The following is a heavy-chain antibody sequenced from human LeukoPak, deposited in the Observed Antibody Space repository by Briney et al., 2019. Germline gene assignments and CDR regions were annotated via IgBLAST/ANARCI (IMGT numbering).Heavy chain of an antibody. CDR2: ISGSGSTT. CDR1: GFTFSGYA. CDR3: AKGIGHCSGNNPRRCWFDP. D-gene: IGHD2-15*01. Sequence: GGSLRLSCAASGFTFSGYAMSWVRQVPGKGLKWVSAISGSGSTTYYADSVKGRFTISRDNSKNTHYLQMNSLRVEDTAIYYCAKGIGHCSGNNPRRCWFDPWGQGTLVTVSS. J-gene: IGHJ5*02. V-gene: IGHV3-23*01.